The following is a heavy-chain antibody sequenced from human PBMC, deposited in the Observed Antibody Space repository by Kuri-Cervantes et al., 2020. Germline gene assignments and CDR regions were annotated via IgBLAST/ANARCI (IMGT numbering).Heavy chain of an antibody. CDR2: ISSSSTI. CDR1: GFTFSSYS. CDR3: ARGSLSSWNDGLYDS. J-gene: IGHJ4*02. Sequence: GESLKISCAASGFTFSSYSMNWVRQAPGKGLVWVSYISSSSTIYYADSVKGRFTISRDNAKNSLYLQMDSLRAEDTAVYYCARGSLSSWNDGLYDSWGQGTLVTVSS. D-gene: IGHD1-1*01. V-gene: IGHV3-48*01.